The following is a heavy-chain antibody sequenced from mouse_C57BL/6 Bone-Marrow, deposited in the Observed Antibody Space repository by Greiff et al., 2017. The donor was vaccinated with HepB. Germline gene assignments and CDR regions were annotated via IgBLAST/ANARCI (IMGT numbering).Heavy chain of an antibody. CDR2: IDPSDSYT. CDR1: GYTFTSYW. CDR3: ARGIANYYGSSYWYFDV. V-gene: IGHV1-50*01. D-gene: IGHD1-1*01. Sequence: VQLQQPGAELVKPGASVKLSCKASGYTFTSYWMQWVKQRPGQGLEWIGEIDPSDSYTNYNQKFKGKATLTVDTSSSTAYMQLSSLTSEDSAVYYCARGIANYYGSSYWYFDVWGTGTTVTVSS. J-gene: IGHJ1*03.